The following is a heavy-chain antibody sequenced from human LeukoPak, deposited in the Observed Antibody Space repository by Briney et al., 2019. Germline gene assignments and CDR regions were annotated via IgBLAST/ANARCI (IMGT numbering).Heavy chain of an antibody. Sequence: PGGSLRLTCTASGFTFGDYAMSWFRQAPGKGLEWLGFNRSKAYGGTTEYAASVKGRFTISRDDSKSIAYLQMNSLKTEDTAVYYCTRDRLVVLMVYAIPAYWGQGTLVTVSS. CDR1: GFTFGDYA. CDR3: TRDRLVVLMVYAIPAY. J-gene: IGHJ4*02. D-gene: IGHD2-8*01. CDR2: NRSKAYGGTT. V-gene: IGHV3-49*03.